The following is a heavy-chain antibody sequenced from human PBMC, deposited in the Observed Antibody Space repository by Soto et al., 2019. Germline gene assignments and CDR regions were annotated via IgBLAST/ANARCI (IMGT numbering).Heavy chain of an antibody. CDR2: ISSSSSTI. CDR3: ARDVGGWYSHYYYYGMDV. CDR1: GFTFSSYS. J-gene: IGHJ6*02. V-gene: IGHV3-48*02. Sequence: ESGGGLVQPGGSLRLSCAASGFTFSSYSMNWVRQAPGKGLEWVSYISSSSSTIYYADSVKGRFTISRDNAKNSLYLQMNSLRDEDTAVYYCARDVGGWYSHYYYYGMDVWGQGTTVTVSS. D-gene: IGHD6-19*01.